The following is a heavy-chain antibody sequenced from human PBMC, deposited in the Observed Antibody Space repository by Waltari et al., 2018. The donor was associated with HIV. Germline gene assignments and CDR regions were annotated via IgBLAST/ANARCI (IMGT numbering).Heavy chain of an antibody. CDR3: AKFRGSGSDY. Sequence: EVQLLESGGGWVQPGGYLRLSCAASGFTLEGYAMTVVRLAPGKGLEWVAGISGSGGSTFYADSVKGRYAISRDNSKNTLYLQMNTLRAEDTAVYYCAKFRGSGSDYWGQGAQVTVSS. CDR2: ISGSGGST. CDR1: GFTLEGYA. J-gene: IGHJ4*02. V-gene: IGHV3-23*01. D-gene: IGHD3-10*01.